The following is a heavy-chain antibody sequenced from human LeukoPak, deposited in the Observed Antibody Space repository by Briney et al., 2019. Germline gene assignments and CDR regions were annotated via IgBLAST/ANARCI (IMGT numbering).Heavy chain of an antibody. CDR3: ARDRGGSYYYYYMDV. CDR1: GFTFSSYS. J-gene: IGHJ6*03. CDR2: ISSSSYI. V-gene: IGHV3-21*01. Sequence: GGSLRLSCAASGFTFSSYSMNWVRQAPGKGLEWVSSISSSSYIYYADSVKGRFTISRDNAKNSLYLQMNSLRAEDTAVYYCARDRGGSYYYYYMDVWGKGTTVTVSS. D-gene: IGHD1-26*01.